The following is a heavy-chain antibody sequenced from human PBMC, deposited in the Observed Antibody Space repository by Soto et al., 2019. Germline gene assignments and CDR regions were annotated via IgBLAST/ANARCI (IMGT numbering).Heavy chain of an antibody. Sequence: SERLLLSCSASGGSVINRSYCWIWIRQPPGTGLERIGYIYHSGSTNYNRSLRSRVPISVDTYKNQLSLKLSSVTAADTAVYYCARGALRFLEGLPPCYSGMDVRGQGTTDTGYS. CDR2: IYHSGST. D-gene: IGHD3-3*01. CDR1: GGSVINRSYC. J-gene: IGHJ6*02. CDR3: ARGALRFLEGLPPCYSGMDV. V-gene: IGHV4-61*01.